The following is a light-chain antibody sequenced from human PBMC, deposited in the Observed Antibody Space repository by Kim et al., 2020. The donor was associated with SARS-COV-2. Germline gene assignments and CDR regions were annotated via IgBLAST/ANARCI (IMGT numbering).Light chain of an antibody. Sequence: ASVGDRVTITCRSSQGISSYLAWYQQKPGKAPKLPIYAASTLQSRVPSRFSGSGSGTDFTLTISSLQPEDFATYYCQQLNSYPLTFGGGTKVDIK. CDR3: QQLNSYPLT. CDR1: QGISSY. V-gene: IGKV1-9*01. CDR2: AAS. J-gene: IGKJ4*01.